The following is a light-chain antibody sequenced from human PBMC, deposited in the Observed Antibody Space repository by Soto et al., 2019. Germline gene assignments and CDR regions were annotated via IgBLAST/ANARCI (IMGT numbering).Light chain of an antibody. CDR3: QQRSNWPPIFT. CDR1: QSVSSY. J-gene: IGKJ3*01. CDR2: DAS. V-gene: IGKV3-11*01. Sequence: EIVLTQSPATLSFSPGERATLSCRASQSVSSYLAWYQQKPGQAPRLLSYDASNRATGIPARFSGSGSGTDFTLTISSLEPEDFAVYYCQQRSNWPPIFTFGPGTKVDIK.